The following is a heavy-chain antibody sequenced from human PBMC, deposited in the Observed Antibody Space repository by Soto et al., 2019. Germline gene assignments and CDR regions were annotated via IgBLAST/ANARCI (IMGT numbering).Heavy chain of an antibody. CDR1: GFTFTSYA. Sequence: ASVKVSCKSSGFTFTSYAIHWLRQAPGQRPQWMGWINGGSGNTKYSQDFQGRVTFTRDTFATTTYLELSSLRSEDTAVYYCARVPPWGNSAGDYYIQHYDSWGQGTPVTVSS. D-gene: IGHD3-10*01. CDR2: INGGSGNT. CDR3: ARVPPWGNSAGDYYIQHYDS. V-gene: IGHV1-3*01. J-gene: IGHJ4*02.